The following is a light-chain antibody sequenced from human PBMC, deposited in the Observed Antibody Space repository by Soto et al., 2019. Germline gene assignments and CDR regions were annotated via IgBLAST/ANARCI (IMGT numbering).Light chain of an antibody. CDR1: SGSVSTSYY. CDR3: VLYMGSGIVI. V-gene: IGLV8-61*01. CDR2: STN. J-gene: IGLJ2*01. Sequence: QTVVTQEPSFSVSPGGTVTLTCGLSSGSVSTSYYPSWDQQTPGQAPRTLIYSTNTRSSGVPDRFSGSILGNKAALTITGAQADDESDYYCVLYMGSGIVIFGGGTKVTVL.